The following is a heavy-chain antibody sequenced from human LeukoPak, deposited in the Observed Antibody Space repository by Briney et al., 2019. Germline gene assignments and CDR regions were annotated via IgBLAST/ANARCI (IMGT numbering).Heavy chain of an antibody. J-gene: IGHJ5*02. CDR2: IYTSGTT. D-gene: IGHD6-13*01. Sequence: SETLSLTCTVSGGSISGYYWSWIRQPAGKGLEWIGRIYTSGTTDYNPSLKSRVTMSVDTSKNQFSLKLSSVTAADTAVYYCARDQKRLRQLVAELDLWGQGTLVTVSS. V-gene: IGHV4-4*07. CDR1: GGSISGYY. CDR3: ARDQKRLRQLVAELDL.